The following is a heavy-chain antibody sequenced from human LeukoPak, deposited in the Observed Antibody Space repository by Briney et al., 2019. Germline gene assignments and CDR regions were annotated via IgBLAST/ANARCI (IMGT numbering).Heavy chain of an antibody. J-gene: IGHJ6*03. CDR3: ARQDGVAAAGRAYYYYMDV. Sequence: SETLSLTCTVSGGSISSSSYYWGWIRQPPGKGLEGIGSIYYSGSTYYNPSLKSRVTISVDTSKNQFSLKLSSVTAADTAVYYCARQDGVAAAGRAYYYYMDVWGKGTTVTVSS. D-gene: IGHD6-13*01. CDR1: GGSISSSSYY. V-gene: IGHV4-39*01. CDR2: IYYSGST.